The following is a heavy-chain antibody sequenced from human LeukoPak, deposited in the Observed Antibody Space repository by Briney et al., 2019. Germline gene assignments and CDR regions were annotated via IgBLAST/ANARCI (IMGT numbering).Heavy chain of an antibody. CDR3: ARGPPGSTMIVIPFDY. Sequence: ASVKVSCKASGYTFTSYAMHWVRQAPGQRLEWMGWINAGNGNTKYSQEFQGRVTITRDTSASTAYMELSSLRSEDMAVYYCARGPPGSTMIVIPFDYWGQGTLVTVSS. V-gene: IGHV1-3*03. D-gene: IGHD3-22*01. CDR2: INAGNGNT. J-gene: IGHJ4*02. CDR1: GYTFTSYA.